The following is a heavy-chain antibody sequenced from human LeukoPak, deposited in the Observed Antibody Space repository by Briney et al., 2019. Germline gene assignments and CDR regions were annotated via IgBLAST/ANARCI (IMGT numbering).Heavy chain of an antibody. V-gene: IGHV4-59*01. Sequence: SETLSLTCTVSGGSISSYYWSWIRQPPGEGLEWIGYIYYSGSTNYNPSLKSRVTISVDTSKNQFSLKLSSVTAADTAVYYCARLAAAVDYWGQGTLVTVSS. CDR3: ARLAAAVDY. CDR1: GGSISSYY. J-gene: IGHJ4*02. CDR2: IYYSGST. D-gene: IGHD6-13*01.